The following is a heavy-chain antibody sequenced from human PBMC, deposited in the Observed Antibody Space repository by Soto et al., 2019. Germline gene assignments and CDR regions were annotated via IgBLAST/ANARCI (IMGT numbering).Heavy chain of an antibody. J-gene: IGHJ6*02. D-gene: IGHD4-17*01. Sequence: PGESLKISCKGSGYSFTSYWIGWVRQMPGKGLEWMGIIYPGDSDTRYSPSFQGQVTISADKSISTAYLQWSSLKASDTAMYYCARHKYGDYPVYLGGYYYYGMDVWGQGTTVTVSS. CDR1: GYSFTSYW. CDR3: ARHKYGDYPVYLGGYYYYGMDV. CDR2: IYPGDSDT. V-gene: IGHV5-51*01.